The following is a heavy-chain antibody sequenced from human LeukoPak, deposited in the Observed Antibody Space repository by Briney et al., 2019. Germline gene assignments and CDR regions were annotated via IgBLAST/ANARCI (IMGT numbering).Heavy chain of an antibody. CDR3: ARRAYSSGWYYFDY. J-gene: IGHJ4*02. Sequence: PSETLSLTCTVSGGSISSYYWSWIRQPPGKGLEWIGCIFYSGSTNYNPSLKSRVTISVDTSKNQFSLKLSSVTAAGTAVYYCARRAYSSGWYYFDYWGQGTLVTVSS. V-gene: IGHV4-59*08. CDR1: GGSISSYY. CDR2: IFYSGST. D-gene: IGHD6-19*01.